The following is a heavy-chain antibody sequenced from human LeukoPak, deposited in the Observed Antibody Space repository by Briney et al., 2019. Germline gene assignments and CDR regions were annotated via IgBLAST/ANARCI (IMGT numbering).Heavy chain of an antibody. Sequence: ASVKVSCKVSGYTLTELSIHWVRQAPGKGLEWMGGFDPEDGETIYAQKFQGRVTMTEDTSTDTAYMELSSLRSEDTAVYYCAADLYYYDTSDYSPHFDCWGQGTLVTVSS. CDR2: FDPEDGET. D-gene: IGHD3-22*01. V-gene: IGHV1-24*01. CDR3: AADLYYYDTSDYSPHFDC. J-gene: IGHJ4*02. CDR1: GYTLTELS.